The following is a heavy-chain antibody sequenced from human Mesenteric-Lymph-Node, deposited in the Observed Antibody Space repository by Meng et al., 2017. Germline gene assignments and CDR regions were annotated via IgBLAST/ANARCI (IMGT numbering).Heavy chain of an antibody. CDR3: ARVQGNQLLLGDAFDI. Sequence: KVSCKGSGYSFTSYWIGWVRQMPGKGLEWMGIIYPGDSDTRYSPSFQGQVTISADKSISTAYLQWSSLKASDTAMYYCARVQGNQLLLGDAFDIWGQGTMVTVSS. V-gene: IGHV5-51*01. D-gene: IGHD2-2*01. CDR2: IYPGDSDT. J-gene: IGHJ3*02. CDR1: GYSFTSYW.